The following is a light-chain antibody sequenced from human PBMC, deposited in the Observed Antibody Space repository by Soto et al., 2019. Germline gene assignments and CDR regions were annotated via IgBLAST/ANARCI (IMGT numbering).Light chain of an antibody. V-gene: IGKV3-20*01. CDR1: QSVDSTY. CDR3: QQYGSSPIT. Sequence: EIVLTQSPGTLSLSPGERATLSCRASQSVDSTYLGWYQQKSGQAPRLLDYTASSRANGIPDRFSGSGSGTDFTLTISRLKPEDFAVYYCQQYGSSPITFGQGTRLES. J-gene: IGKJ5*01. CDR2: TAS.